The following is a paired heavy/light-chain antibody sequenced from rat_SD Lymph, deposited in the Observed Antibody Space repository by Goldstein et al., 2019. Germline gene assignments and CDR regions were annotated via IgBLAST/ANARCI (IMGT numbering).Heavy chain of an antibody. J-gene: IGHJ3*01. V-gene: IGHV5-7*01. CDR1: GFTFSDYN. CDR2: ISYDGSST. CDR3: ARQGNYYDGTYYSYWFAY. D-gene: IGHD1-12*02. Sequence: EVQLVESGGGLVQPGRSLKLSCAASGFTFSDYNMAWVRQAPKKGLEWVATISYDGSSTYYRDSVKGRFTISRDNAKSTLYLQMDSLRSEDTATYYCARQGNYYDGTYYSYWFAYWGQGTLVTVSS.
Light chain of an antibody. CDR2: GAT. CDR1: QDIGNY. CDR3: LQSKESPYT. Sequence: DIQMTQSPSSLPASLGDRVTITCRASQDIGNYLRWFQQKPGKSPRLMIYGATNLAAGVPSRFSGSRSGSDYSLTISSLESEDMADYYCLQSKESPYTFGAGTKLELK. J-gene: IGKJ2-3*01. V-gene: IGKV14S13*01.